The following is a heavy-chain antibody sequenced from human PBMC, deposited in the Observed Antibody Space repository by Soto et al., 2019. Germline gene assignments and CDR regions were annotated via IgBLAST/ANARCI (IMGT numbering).Heavy chain of an antibody. Sequence: PSETLSLTCAVSGGSISSGGYSWIWIRQPPGKGLEWIGYIYHSGSTYYNPSLKSRVTISVDRSKNQFSLKLSSVTAADTAVYYCARAAIFGVDIGWFDPWGQGTLVTVSS. J-gene: IGHJ5*02. CDR2: IYHSGST. CDR3: ARAAIFGVDIGWFDP. D-gene: IGHD3-3*01. V-gene: IGHV4-30-2*01. CDR1: GGSISSGGYS.